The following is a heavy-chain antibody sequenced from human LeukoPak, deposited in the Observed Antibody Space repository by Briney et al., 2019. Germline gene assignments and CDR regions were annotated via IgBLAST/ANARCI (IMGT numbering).Heavy chain of an antibody. D-gene: IGHD4/OR15-4a*01. CDR3: ARDRLWSQY. V-gene: IGHV3-7*01. Sequence: GGSLRLSXAASGFNFSSYWMSWVRQVPGKRVEWVANIEHDGGEKYYVDSVKGRFTISRDNAKSSVYLQMNSLRAEDTAVYYCARDRLWSQYWGQGTLVTVSS. CDR1: GFNFSSYW. CDR2: IEHDGGEK. J-gene: IGHJ1*01.